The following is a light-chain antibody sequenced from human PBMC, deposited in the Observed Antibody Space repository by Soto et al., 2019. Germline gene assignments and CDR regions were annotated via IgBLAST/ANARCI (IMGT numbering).Light chain of an antibody. Sequence: DSLAAYLAESGNFSCQSRRTLLCKSIKKTYLAWYQQKPGQAPQLLIYWASSRDSGVPDRFSGSGSGTDFTLTIGSLQPEDLAVYYCQQYHSTPFTFGQGTQVDIK. V-gene: IGKV4-1*01. CDR1: RTLLCKSIKKTY. J-gene: IGKJ3*01. CDR2: WAS. CDR3: QQYHSTPFT.